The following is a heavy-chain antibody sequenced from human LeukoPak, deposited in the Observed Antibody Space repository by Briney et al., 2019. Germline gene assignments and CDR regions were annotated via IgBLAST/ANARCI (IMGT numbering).Heavy chain of an antibody. CDR3: ARVGGSWYGTYYFDY. CDR2: ISSNGGRT. D-gene: IGHD6-13*01. CDR1: GFTFSSYA. Sequence: GGSLRLSCAASGFTFSSYAMHWVRQAPGKGLEYVSAISSNGGRTYYANSVKGRFTISRDNSKNTLYLQMGSLRAEDVAVYYCARVGGSWYGTYYFDYWGQGTLVTVSS. V-gene: IGHV3-64*01. J-gene: IGHJ4*02.